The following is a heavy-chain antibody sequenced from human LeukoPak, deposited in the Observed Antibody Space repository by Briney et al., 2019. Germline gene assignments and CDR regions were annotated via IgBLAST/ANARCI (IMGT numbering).Heavy chain of an antibody. CDR1: GGTFISYA. Sequence: SVKVSCKASGGTFISYAISWVRQAPGQGLEWMGGIIPIFGTANYAQKFQGRVTITADESMSTAYMELSSLRSEDTAVYYCARPITMISREAFDIWGQGTMVTVSS. J-gene: IGHJ3*02. D-gene: IGHD3-22*01. V-gene: IGHV1-69*01. CDR2: IIPIFGTA. CDR3: ARPITMISREAFDI.